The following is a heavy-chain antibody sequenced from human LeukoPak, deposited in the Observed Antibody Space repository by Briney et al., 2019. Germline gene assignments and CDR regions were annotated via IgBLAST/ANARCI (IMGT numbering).Heavy chain of an antibody. J-gene: IGHJ4*02. CDR2: IYHSGST. Sequence: SETLSLACAVSGYSISSGYYWGWIRQPPGKGLEWIGSIYHSGSTYYNPSLKSRVTISVDTSKNQFSLKLSSVTAADTAVYYCAREAYDFWGGSDRGLFDYWGQGTLVTVSS. CDR3: AREAYDFWGGSDRGLFDY. V-gene: IGHV4-38-2*02. D-gene: IGHD3-3*01. CDR1: GYSISSGYY.